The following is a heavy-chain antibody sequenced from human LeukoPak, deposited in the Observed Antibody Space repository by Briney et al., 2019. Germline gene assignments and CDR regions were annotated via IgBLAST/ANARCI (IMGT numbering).Heavy chain of an antibody. CDR3: ARAPITSPFYFDY. Sequence: GGSLRLSCTASGFAFDEHGMSWVRQVPGKGLEWVSGINWSGGSTGRFTISRDNAKNSLYLRMDSLRAEDTALYYCARAPITSPFYFDYWGQGTLVTVSS. V-gene: IGHV3-20*04. CDR2: INWSGGST. CDR1: GFAFDEHG. J-gene: IGHJ4*02. D-gene: IGHD2-2*01.